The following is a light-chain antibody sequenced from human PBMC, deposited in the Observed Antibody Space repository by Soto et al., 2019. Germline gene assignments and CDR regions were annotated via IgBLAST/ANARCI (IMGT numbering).Light chain of an antibody. V-gene: IGLV2-11*01. J-gene: IGLJ2*01. CDR2: DVS. CDR3: CSYAVL. CDR1: SSDVGGYNY. Sequence: QSALTQPRSVSGSPGQSVTISCTGTSSDVGGYNYVSWYQQHPGKAPKLMIYDVSKRPSGVPDRFSGSKSGNTASLTISGLQAEDEADYYCCSYAVLFGGGTQLTVL.